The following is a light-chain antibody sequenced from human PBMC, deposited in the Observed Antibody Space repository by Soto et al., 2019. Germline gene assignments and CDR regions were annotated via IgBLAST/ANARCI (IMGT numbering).Light chain of an antibody. CDR1: SSNIGAGYD. Sequence: QSVLTQPPSVSGAPGQRVTISCTGSSSNIGAGYDVHWYQQLPGTAPKLLIYGNSNRPSGVPDRFSGSKSGTSASLAITGLEAEGEADYYGQSYDSSLSGSVVFGGGTKLTVL. CDR2: GNS. J-gene: IGLJ2*01. V-gene: IGLV1-40*01. CDR3: QSYDSSLSGSVV.